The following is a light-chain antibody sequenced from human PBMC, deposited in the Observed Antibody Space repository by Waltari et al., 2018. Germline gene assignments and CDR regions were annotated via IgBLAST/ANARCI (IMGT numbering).Light chain of an antibody. CDR1: TSTLLNYL. CDR3: ATWDNSLTAVV. J-gene: IGLJ2*01. Sequence: QSVLTQPPSVSAAPGQKVTNSCSGSTSTLLNYLVSWYHQLPGATPKLLIYDNYKRPSGIPDRFSASKSGTSATLDITGLQIGDEADYYCATWDNSLTAVVFGGGTKLTVL. CDR2: DNY. V-gene: IGLV1-51*01.